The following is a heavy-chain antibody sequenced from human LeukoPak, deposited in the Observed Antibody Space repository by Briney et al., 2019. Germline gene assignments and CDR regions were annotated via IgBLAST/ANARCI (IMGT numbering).Heavy chain of an antibody. Sequence: GGSLRFSCAASGFTFSNYAMHWVRQAPGKGLEWVALISYDGSVEKNAASVKGRFTISRDNSKNTLYLQMNSLRTDDTAVYHCARALGSSWDSSLDSWGQGTLVPVSS. D-gene: IGHD6-13*01. CDR2: ISYDGSVE. V-gene: IGHV3-30*04. CDR1: GFTFSNYA. CDR3: ARALGSSWDSSLDS. J-gene: IGHJ4*02.